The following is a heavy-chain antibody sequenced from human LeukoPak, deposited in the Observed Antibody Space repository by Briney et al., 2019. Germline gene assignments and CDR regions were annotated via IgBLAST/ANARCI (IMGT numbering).Heavy chain of an antibody. D-gene: IGHD1-26*01. Sequence: PSETLSLTCTVSGGSISSYYWSWIRQPAGEGLEWIGRIYTSGSTDYNPSLKSRVTISADTSKNQFSLKLSSVTAADTAVYYCSVGATTDFDYWGQGTLVTVSS. CDR1: GGSISSYY. J-gene: IGHJ4*02. CDR3: SVGATTDFDY. CDR2: IYTSGST. V-gene: IGHV4-4*07.